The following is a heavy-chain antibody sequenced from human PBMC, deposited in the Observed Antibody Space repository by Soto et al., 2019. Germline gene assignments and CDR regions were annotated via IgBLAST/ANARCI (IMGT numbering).Heavy chain of an antibody. D-gene: IGHD4-17*01. CDR2: ISSSSSYI. Sequence: EVQLVESGGGLVKPGGSLRLSCAASGFTFSSYSMNWVRQAPGKGLEWVSSISSSSSYIYYADSVKGRFTISRDNAKNSLYLQMNSMRAEAMAVYYCARDAKTFVPGDYALYYYGMDVWGQGTTVTVSS. V-gene: IGHV3-21*01. CDR3: ARDAKTFVPGDYALYYYGMDV. CDR1: GFTFSSYS. J-gene: IGHJ6*02.